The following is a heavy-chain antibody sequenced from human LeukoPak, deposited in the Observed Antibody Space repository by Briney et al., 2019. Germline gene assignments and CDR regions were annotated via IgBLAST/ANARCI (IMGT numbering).Heavy chain of an antibody. CDR2: ISSSFNI. CDR1: GFTFSAYT. V-gene: IGHV3-48*01. D-gene: IGHD2-8*02. J-gene: IGHJ4*02. CDR3: ARSTGHDY. Sequence: GGSLRLSCAASGFTFSAYTMNWVRQAPGKGLEWVSSISSSFNIYYADSVKGRFTISRDNAKNSLYLQMSSLRAEDTAVYYCARSTGHDYWGQGTLVTVSS.